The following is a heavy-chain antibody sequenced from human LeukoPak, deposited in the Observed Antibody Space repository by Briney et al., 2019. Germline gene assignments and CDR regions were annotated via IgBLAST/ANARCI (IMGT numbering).Heavy chain of an antibody. V-gene: IGHV2-5*01. D-gene: IGHD3-3*01. Sequence: SGPTLVNPTQTLTLTCTFSGFSLSTSGVGVGWIRQPPGKALEWLSLIYWNDDKRYSPSLKSRLTIIKDTSKNQVVLTMTNMDPVDTATYYCAHNKPYYDFWSGYYLGAFDIWGQGTMVTVSS. J-gene: IGHJ3*02. CDR2: IYWNDDK. CDR3: AHNKPYYDFWSGYYLGAFDI. CDR1: GFSLSTSGVG.